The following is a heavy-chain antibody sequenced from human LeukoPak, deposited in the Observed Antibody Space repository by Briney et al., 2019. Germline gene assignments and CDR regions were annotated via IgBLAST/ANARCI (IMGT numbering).Heavy chain of an antibody. Sequence: GASVKVSCKASGYTFTAYFTYWVRQAPGQGLEWMGWINPNTGGTNYAQKLQGRVTMTTDTSTSTAYMELRSLRSDDTAVYYCARLIPSWFDPWGQGTLVTVSS. CDR2: INPNTGGT. CDR3: ARLIPSWFDP. J-gene: IGHJ5*02. D-gene: IGHD2-2*01. CDR1: GYTFTAYF. V-gene: IGHV1-2*02.